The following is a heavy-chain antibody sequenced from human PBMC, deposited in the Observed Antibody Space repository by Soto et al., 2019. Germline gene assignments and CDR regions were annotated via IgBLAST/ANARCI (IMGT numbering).Heavy chain of an antibody. V-gene: IGHV4-34*01. CDR1: GGSFSGYY. D-gene: IGHD3-9*01. J-gene: IGHJ4*02. CDR3: ARTPLLRYFDWPYFDY. CDR2: INHSGST. Sequence: PSETLSLTCAVYGGSFSGYYWSWIRQPPGKGLEWIGEINHSGSTNYNPSLKSRVTISVDTSKNQFSLKLSSVTAADTAVYYCARTPLLRYFDWPYFDYWGQGTLVTVSS.